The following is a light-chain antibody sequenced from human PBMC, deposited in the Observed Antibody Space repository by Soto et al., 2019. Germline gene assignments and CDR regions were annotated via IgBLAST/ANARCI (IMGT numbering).Light chain of an antibody. Sequence: EIVLTQSPGTLSLSPGERATVSCKTSQSSGSNFLAWYQQKPGQAPRLLIYASSQRATGIPDRFSGSASGADFTLTIDSLEPEDFAVYYCQLYGNAPPFGQGTRLEIK. CDR3: QLYGNAPP. V-gene: IGKV3-20*01. CDR2: ASS. J-gene: IGKJ5*01. CDR1: QSSGSNF.